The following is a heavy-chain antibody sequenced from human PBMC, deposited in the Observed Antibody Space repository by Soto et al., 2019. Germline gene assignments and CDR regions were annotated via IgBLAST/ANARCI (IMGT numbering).Heavy chain of an antibody. CDR2: IYFSGNT. Sequence: SETLSLTCTVSGGSISSGDYFWSWIRQHPGKGLEWIGYIYFSGNTYYNPSLKSRVSISLDTSKNQFSLRLSSVTAADTAVYYCARDRRFCSNTSCYGGVFDFWGPGTLVTVSS. CDR1: GGSISSGDYF. CDR3: ARDRRFCSNTSCYGGVFDF. J-gene: IGHJ5*01. V-gene: IGHV4-31*03. D-gene: IGHD2-2*01.